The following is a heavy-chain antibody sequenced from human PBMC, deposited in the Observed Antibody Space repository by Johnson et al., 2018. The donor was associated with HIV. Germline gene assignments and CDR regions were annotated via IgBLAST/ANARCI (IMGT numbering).Heavy chain of an antibody. CDR3: ARGGNGIGAFDI. CDR2: ISYDGSIK. D-gene: IGHD2-15*01. V-gene: IGHV3-30-3*01. J-gene: IGHJ3*02. Sequence: QVQLVESGGGVVQPGRSLRLSCAASGFTFSSYAMHWVRQAPGKGLEWVAVISYDGSIKYYADSVKGRFTISSDNSKNTLYLQMNSLRAEDTAVYYCARGGNGIGAFDIWGQGTMVTVSS. CDR1: GFTFSSYA.